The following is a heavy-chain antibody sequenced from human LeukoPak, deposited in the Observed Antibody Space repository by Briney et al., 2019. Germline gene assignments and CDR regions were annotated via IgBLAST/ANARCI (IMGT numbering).Heavy chain of an antibody. CDR3: ARGPNRKQLVPLDY. Sequence: GWMSPNSGNTGYAQKFQGRVTMTRNTSISTAYMELSSLRSEDTAVYYCARGPNRKQLVPLDYWGQGTLVTVSS. CDR2: MSPNSGNT. J-gene: IGHJ4*02. D-gene: IGHD6-13*01. V-gene: IGHV1-8*01.